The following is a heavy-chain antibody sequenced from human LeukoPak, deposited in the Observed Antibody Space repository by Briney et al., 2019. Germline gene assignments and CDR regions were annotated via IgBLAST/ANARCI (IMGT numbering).Heavy chain of an antibody. D-gene: IGHD3-3*01. V-gene: IGHV4-30-4*08. CDR3: ARVGLDLRSSSVFGH. J-gene: IGHJ4*02. CDR2: IYYSGST. Sequence: SQTLSLTCTVSGASINSGDFFWSWIRQAPGQGLEWIGNIYYSGSTSSNPSLRSRTTLSVDTSKNEFSLRLRSVTAADTAVYYCARVGLDLRSSSVFGHWGQGTLVTVSS. CDR1: GASINSGDFF.